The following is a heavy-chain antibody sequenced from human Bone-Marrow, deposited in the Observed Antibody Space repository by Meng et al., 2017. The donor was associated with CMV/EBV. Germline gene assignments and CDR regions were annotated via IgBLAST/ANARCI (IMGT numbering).Heavy chain of an antibody. CDR2: ISWNGGSI. V-gene: IGHV3-9*01. Sequence: SLKISCTASGFTFDDYALHWVRQPPGKGLEWVSGISWNGGSIDYVDSVRDRFTISRDNDRNSVYLLMDSLRVEDTAKYYCVKGTGYDILTGYLDYWGRGALVTVSS. J-gene: IGHJ4*02. D-gene: IGHD3-9*01. CDR3: VKGTGYDILTGYLDY. CDR1: GFTFDDYA.